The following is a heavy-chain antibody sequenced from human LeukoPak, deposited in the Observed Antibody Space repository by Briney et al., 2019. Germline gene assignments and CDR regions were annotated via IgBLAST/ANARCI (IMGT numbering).Heavy chain of an antibody. V-gene: IGHV3-23*01. J-gene: IGHJ4*02. CDR2: ISGSGAGT. CDR3: AKDLSGGAVAGNY. D-gene: IGHD6-19*01. Sequence: GGSLRLSCAASGFTFSSFAMSWVRQAPGKGLDWVSSISGSGAGTYYADSVKGRFTISRDNSKNTLYLQMNSLRAEDTAVYYCAKDLSGGAVAGNYWGQGTLVTVSS. CDR1: GFTFSSFA.